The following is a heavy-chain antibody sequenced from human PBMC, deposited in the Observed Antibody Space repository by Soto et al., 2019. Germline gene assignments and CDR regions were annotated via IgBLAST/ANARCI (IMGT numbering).Heavy chain of an antibody. CDR3: VRDSAWAFDF. CDR2: MSTTNAI. V-gene: IGHV3-48*02. D-gene: IGHD1-26*01. Sequence: GGSLRLSCAASGFTFTTYNMNWVRQAPGKVLEWVSYMSTTNAIYYADSVRGRFTISRDNAKNLLDLQMNSLREEDTAVYYCVRDSAWAFDFWGQGTLVTVSS. CDR1: GFTFTTYN. J-gene: IGHJ4*02.